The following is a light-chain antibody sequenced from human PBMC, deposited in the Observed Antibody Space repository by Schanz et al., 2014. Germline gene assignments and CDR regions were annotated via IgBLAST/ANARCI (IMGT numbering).Light chain of an antibody. CDR2: GAS. Sequence: EIVLTQSPGTLSLSPGERATLSCRASQSVGSTYLAWYQQKPGQAPRLLIYGASRRATGTPDRFIGSGSGTDFTLTITRLEPEDFAVFYCQQFIDVPWTFGQGTKVEVK. CDR3: QQFIDVPWT. CDR1: QSVGSTY. J-gene: IGKJ1*01. V-gene: IGKV3-20*01.